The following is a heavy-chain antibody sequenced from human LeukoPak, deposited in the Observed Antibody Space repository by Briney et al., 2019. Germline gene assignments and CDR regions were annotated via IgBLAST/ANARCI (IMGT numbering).Heavy chain of an antibody. J-gene: IGHJ4*02. D-gene: IGHD3-22*01. CDR2: IYHSGST. V-gene: IGHV4-59*01. CDR3: ARGQWLPVFDF. Sequence: SETLSLTCSVSGVFNTHYYWTWIRQPPGKGLELIGYIYHSGSTNYNPSLNSRVTISVDTSKNHFSLKLSSVTAADTAVYYCARGQWLPVFDFWGQGILVTVSS. CDR1: GVFNTHYY.